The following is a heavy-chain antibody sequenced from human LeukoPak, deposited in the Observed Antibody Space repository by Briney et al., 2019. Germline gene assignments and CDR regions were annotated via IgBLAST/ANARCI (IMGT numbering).Heavy chain of an antibody. J-gene: IGHJ5*02. CDR1: GYTFTSYG. CDR3: ARGEDIVVVPAAMGWFDP. V-gene: IGHV1-18*01. Sequence: GASVKVSCKASGYTFTSYGISWVRQAPGQGLEWMGWISAYNGNTNYAQKLQGRVTMTTDTSTSTAYMELRSLRSDDTAVYYCARGEDIVVVPAAMGWFDPWGQGTLVTVSS. D-gene: IGHD2-2*01. CDR2: ISAYNGNT.